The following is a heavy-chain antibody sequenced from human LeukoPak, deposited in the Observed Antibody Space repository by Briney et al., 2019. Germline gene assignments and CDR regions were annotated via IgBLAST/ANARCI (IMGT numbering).Heavy chain of an antibody. CDR2: IIPLLGTP. J-gene: IGHJ6*02. V-gene: IGHV1-69*13. CDR3: AEDSSMVTTRAPYYSYYLDV. D-gene: IGHD4-17*01. Sequence: ASVKDSCKASGGTFTNYAISWVRQAPGQGLEWMGGIIPLLGTPNYAQKFQGRVTITADDSTSTAYMELTSLGSEDTAVYYCAEDSSMVTTRAPYYSYYLDVWGQGTTVTVSS. CDR1: GGTFTNYA.